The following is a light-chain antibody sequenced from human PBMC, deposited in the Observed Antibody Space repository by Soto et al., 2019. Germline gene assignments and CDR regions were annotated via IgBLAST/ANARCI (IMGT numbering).Light chain of an antibody. CDR2: DAS. Sequence: DIQMTQSPSTLSASVGDRVTITCRASQSISSWLAWYQQKPWKAPKLLIYDASSLESGVPSRFSGSGSGTEFTLTISSLQPDDCETYYCQQYNSYSPVTFGQGTKLEIK. V-gene: IGKV1-5*01. CDR1: QSISSW. J-gene: IGKJ2*01. CDR3: QQYNSYSPVT.